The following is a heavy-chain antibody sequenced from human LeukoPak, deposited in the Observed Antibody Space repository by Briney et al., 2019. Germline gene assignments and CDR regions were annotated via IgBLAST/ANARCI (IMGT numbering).Heavy chain of an antibody. CDR1: GYTLTELS. Sequence: ASVKVSCKVSGYTLTELSMHWVRQAPGKGLEWMGGFDPEDGETIYAQKFQGRVTMTEDTSTDTAYMELSSLRSEDTAVYYCARDGATDSSSWYSTPFFDYWGQGTLVTVSS. V-gene: IGHV1-24*01. D-gene: IGHD6-13*01. CDR3: ARDGATDSSSWYSTPFFDY. CDR2: FDPEDGET. J-gene: IGHJ4*02.